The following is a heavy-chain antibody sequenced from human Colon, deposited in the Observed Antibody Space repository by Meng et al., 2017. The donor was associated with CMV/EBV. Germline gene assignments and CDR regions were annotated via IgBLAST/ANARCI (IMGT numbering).Heavy chain of an antibody. V-gene: IGHV3-74*01. J-gene: IGHJ4*02. CDR2: INTDGSTT. Sequence: VQVGGSGGGLVQPGGSLRLSCAASGFTFSSKWMHWVRQGPGKGLVWVSRINTDGSTTYYADSVMGRFTISRDNAKNTLYLQMNSLRAEDTAVYYCASRDYWGQGTLVTVSS. CDR1: GFTFSSKW. CDR3: ASRDY.